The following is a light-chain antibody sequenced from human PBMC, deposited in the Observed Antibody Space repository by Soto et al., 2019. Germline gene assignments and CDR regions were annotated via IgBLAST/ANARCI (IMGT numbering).Light chain of an antibody. CDR2: DAS. CDR3: QQRLNWPPN. Sequence: ELVLTQSPCTLSLSPGEGATLACRASQTISSFLAWYQQKPGQAPRLLIYDASNRASGVPAKFSGSGSGTDFTLTISDLEPADFGLYYCQQRLNWPPNFGQGTKVDIK. V-gene: IGKV3-11*01. CDR1: QTISSF. J-gene: IGKJ1*01.